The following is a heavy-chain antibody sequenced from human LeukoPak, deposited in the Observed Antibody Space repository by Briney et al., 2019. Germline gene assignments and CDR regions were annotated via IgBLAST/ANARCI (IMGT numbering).Heavy chain of an antibody. Sequence: GGSLRLSCAASGFTFSSYSMNWVRQAPGKGLEWVSYISSSSSTIYYADSVKGRFTISRDNAKNSLYLQMNSLRAEDTAVYYCAKATSGSYYGHVDYWGQGTLVTVSS. J-gene: IGHJ4*02. CDR1: GFTFSSYS. CDR3: AKATSGSYYGHVDY. V-gene: IGHV3-48*01. CDR2: ISSSSSTI. D-gene: IGHD1-26*01.